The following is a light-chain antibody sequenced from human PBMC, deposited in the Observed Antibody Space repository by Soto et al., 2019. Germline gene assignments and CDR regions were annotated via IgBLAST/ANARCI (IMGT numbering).Light chain of an antibody. Sequence: DIQMTQSPSTLSASVGDRVTITCRASQSISSWLAWYQQKPGKAPKLLIYKASTLESGVPSRFSGSGSGTDFTLTISSLQPDDLAPYYCQQYDTYSRTFGQGTKVEIK. CDR1: QSISSW. J-gene: IGKJ1*01. V-gene: IGKV1-5*03. CDR2: KAS. CDR3: QQYDTYSRT.